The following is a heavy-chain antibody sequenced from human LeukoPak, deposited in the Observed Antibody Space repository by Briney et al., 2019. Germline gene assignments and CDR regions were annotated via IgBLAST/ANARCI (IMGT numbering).Heavy chain of an antibody. CDR1: GGPISSYY. J-gene: IGHJ5*02. CDR3: ATAGETIAARGWFDP. Sequence: SETLSLTCAVSGGPISSYYWSWTRQPAGKGLEGVGRIYTSGSTNYNPSLKSRITVSVDTSKKHCSLKVRHATAGDNAVYYLATAGETIAARGWFDPWGQGTLVTVSS. V-gene: IGHV4-4*07. D-gene: IGHD6-6*01. CDR2: IYTSGST.